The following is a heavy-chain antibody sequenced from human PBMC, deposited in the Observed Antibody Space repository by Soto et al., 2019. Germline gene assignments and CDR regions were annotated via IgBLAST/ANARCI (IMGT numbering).Heavy chain of an antibody. CDR2: ISYDGSNK. CDR1: GFTFSSYG. V-gene: IGHV3-30*18. D-gene: IGHD6-13*01. CDR3: ANDIPFVSSWSLDY. Sequence: PGGSLRLSCAASGFTFSSYGMHWVRQAPGKGLEWVAVISYDGSNKYYADSVKGRFTISRDNSKNTLYLQMNSLRAEDTAVYYCANDIPFVSSWSLDYWGQGTLVTVSS. J-gene: IGHJ4*02.